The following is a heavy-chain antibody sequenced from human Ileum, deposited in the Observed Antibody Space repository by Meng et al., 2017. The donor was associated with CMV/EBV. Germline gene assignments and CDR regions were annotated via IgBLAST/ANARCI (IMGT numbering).Heavy chain of an antibody. D-gene: IGHD3-10*01. CDR2: IIPILGVG. J-gene: IGHJ4*02. Sequence: ASRGPLRTYAITWVRQAPGQGLEWMGGIIPILGVGKHAQKFQGRVTITADKSTSTGYMELSSLRSEDTAVYYCARAPGSYTLYYFDFWGQGTLVTVSS. CDR1: RGPLRTYA. CDR3: ARAPGSYTLYYFDF. V-gene: IGHV1-69*10.